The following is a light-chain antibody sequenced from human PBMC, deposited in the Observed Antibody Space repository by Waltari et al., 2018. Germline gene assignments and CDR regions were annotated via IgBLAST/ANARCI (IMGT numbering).Light chain of an antibody. CDR3: MQALQTPRFT. Sequence: DIVMTQSPLSLPVTPGEPASISCRSSPSLLHSNGYNYLDWYLQKPGQPPQLLIYLGSNRASGVPDRFSGSGSGTDFTLKISRVEAEDVGVYYCMQALQTPRFTFGPGTKVDIK. CDR2: LGS. V-gene: IGKV2-28*01. CDR1: PSLLHSNGYNY. J-gene: IGKJ3*01.